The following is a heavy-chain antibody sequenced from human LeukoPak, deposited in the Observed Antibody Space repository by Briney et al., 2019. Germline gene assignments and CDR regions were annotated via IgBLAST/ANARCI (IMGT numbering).Heavy chain of an antibody. CDR3: AREEFIRSAGCITVFGVSAKGCDYMDV. D-gene: IGHD3-3*01. V-gene: IGHV4-59*01. J-gene: IGHJ6*03. CDR1: GGSISSYY. CDR2: IYYSGST. Sequence: SETLSLTCTVSGGSISSYYWSWIRQPPGKGLEWIGYIYYSGSTNYNPSLKSRVTISVDTSKNQFSLKLSSVTAADTAVYYCAREEFIRSAGCITVFGVSAKGCDYMDVWGKGTTVTVSS.